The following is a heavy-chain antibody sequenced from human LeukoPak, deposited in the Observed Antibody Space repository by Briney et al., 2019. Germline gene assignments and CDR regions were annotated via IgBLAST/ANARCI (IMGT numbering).Heavy chain of an antibody. V-gene: IGHV1-69*01. CDR1: GGTFSSYA. CDR3: ANNWNDDAFDI. J-gene: IGHJ3*02. Sequence: GSSVKVSCKASGGTFSSYAISWGRQAPGQGLEWMGGIIPIFGTANYAQKFQGRVTITADESTSTAYMELSSLRSEDTAVYYCANNWNDDAFDIWGQGTMVTVSS. CDR2: IIPIFGTA. D-gene: IGHD1-20*01.